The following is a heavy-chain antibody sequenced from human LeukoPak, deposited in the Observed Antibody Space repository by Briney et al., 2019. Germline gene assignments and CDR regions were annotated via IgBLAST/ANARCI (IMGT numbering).Heavy chain of an antibody. V-gene: IGHV3-30*04. D-gene: IGHD6-19*01. CDR1: GFTFSNYV. CDR2: ISSDGSNK. CDR3: TRDRGIAVAGTRYYGMDV. Sequence: GGSLRLSCAASGFTFSNYVIHWVRQAPGKGLEWVAVISSDGSNKYYADSVKGRFTISRDNSKNTLYLQMDSLRAEDTAVYYCTRDRGIAVAGTRYYGMDVWGQGTTVTVSS. J-gene: IGHJ6*02.